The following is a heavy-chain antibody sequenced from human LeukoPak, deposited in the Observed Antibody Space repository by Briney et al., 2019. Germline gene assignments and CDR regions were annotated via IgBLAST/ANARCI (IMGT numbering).Heavy chain of an antibody. CDR3: ARDRVVAAATYYYYMDV. CDR2: ISSSGSTI. J-gene: IGHJ6*03. V-gene: IGHV3-48*03. Sequence: GGSLRLSCAASGFTFSSYEMNWVRQAPGKGLEWVSYISSSGSTIYYADSVKGRFTISRDNAKNSLYLQMNSLRAEDTAVYYCARDRVVAAATYYYYMDVWGKGTTVTVSS. CDR1: GFTFSSYE. D-gene: IGHD2-15*01.